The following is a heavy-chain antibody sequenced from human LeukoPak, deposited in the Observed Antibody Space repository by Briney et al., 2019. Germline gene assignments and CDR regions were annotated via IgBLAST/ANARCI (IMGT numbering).Heavy chain of an antibody. CDR1: GFTLSDSH. Sequence: GGSLRLSCAASGFTLSDSHMSGIRQAPGKGLEWLSYISSSGSSIYYADSVKGRFTISRDSAKNSLYLQMNNLRAEDTAVYYCARDGSAYSYYFDYWGQGTLVTVSS. CDR3: ARDGSAYSYYFDY. D-gene: IGHD3-22*01. J-gene: IGHJ4*02. V-gene: IGHV3-11*01. CDR2: ISSSGSSI.